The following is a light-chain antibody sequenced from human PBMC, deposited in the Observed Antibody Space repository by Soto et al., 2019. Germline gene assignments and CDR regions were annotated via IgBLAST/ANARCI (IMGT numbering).Light chain of an antibody. CDR3: QQYYSYLPLT. J-gene: IGKJ4*01. CDR1: QGISSY. V-gene: IGKV1-8*01. Sequence: AIRMTQSPSSFSASTGDRVTITCRARQGISSYLAWYQQKPGKAPKLLIYAASTLQSGVPSRFSGSGSGTDFTLTISCLQSEDFATYYCQQYYSYLPLTFGGGTKVEIK. CDR2: AAS.